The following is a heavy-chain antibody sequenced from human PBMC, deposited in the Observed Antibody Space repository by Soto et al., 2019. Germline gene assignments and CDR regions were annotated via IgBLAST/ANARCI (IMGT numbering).Heavy chain of an antibody. J-gene: IGHJ6*02. CDR2: ISTYNGNT. CDR1: GYTFTSYG. D-gene: IGHD2-2*01. V-gene: IGHV1-18*01. Sequence: ASVKVSCKASGYTFTSYGISWVRQEPGQGLEWMGWISTYNGNTNYAQKLQGRVTMTTDTSTSTAYMELRSLRSDDTAVYYCGRDLYQSVFYYGMDVWGQGTTVTV. CDR3: GRDLYQSVFYYGMDV.